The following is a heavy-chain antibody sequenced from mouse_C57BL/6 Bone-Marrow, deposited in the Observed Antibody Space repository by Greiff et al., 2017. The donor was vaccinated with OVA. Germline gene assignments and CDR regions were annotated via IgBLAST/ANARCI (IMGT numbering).Heavy chain of an antibody. CDR1: GFTFSSYA. CDR3: ESFYDYDRTWFAY. V-gene: IGHV5-4*03. CDR2: ISDGGSYT. Sequence: EVTLGEAGGGLVKPGGSLKLSCAASGFTFSSYAMSRCLHTPEKRLHSFSPISDGGSYTYYPDNVKGRFTISRDNAKNNLYLQMSHLKSEDTAMYYCESFYDYDRTWFAYWGQGTLVTVSA. D-gene: IGHD2-4*01. J-gene: IGHJ3*01.